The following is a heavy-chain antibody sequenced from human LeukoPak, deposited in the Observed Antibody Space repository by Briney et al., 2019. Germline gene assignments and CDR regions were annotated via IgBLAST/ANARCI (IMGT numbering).Heavy chain of an antibody. CDR2: MNPNSGNT. Sequence: ASVKVSCKASGYTFTSYDINWVRQATGQGLEWMGWMNPNSGNTGYAQKFQGRVAMTRNTSISTAYMELSSLRSEDTAVYYCARVGYYYDSSGYYLGYWGQGTLVTVSS. CDR1: GYTFTSYD. D-gene: IGHD3-22*01. CDR3: ARVGYYYDSSGYYLGY. V-gene: IGHV1-8*01. J-gene: IGHJ4*02.